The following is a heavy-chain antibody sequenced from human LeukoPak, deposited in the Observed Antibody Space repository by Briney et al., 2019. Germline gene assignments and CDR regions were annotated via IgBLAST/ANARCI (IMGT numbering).Heavy chain of an antibody. Sequence: GGSLRLSCAASGFAFMTHTMHWVRQAPGKGLEWVAFVSTDGKTQAYADSVKGRFTFSRDNSKNTLYLQMYNLVIEDTAVYFCARDFIGAFTIDYWGQGTLATVSS. CDR3: ARDFIGAFTIDY. D-gene: IGHD2-15*01. J-gene: IGHJ4*02. CDR2: VSTDGKTQ. CDR1: GFAFMTHT. V-gene: IGHV3-30*04.